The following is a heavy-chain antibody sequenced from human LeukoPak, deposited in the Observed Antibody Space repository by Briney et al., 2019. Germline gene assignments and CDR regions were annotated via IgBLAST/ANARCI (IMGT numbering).Heavy chain of an antibody. Sequence: GGSLRLSCAASGFTFSSHWMSWVRQAPGKGLEWVANIKQDGSEKYYVDSVKGRFTISRDNAKNSLYLQMNSLTAEDTAVYYCVRASYYDSTGYVKDNFDYWGQGTLVTVSS. D-gene: IGHD3-22*01. CDR3: VRASYYDSTGYVKDNFDY. V-gene: IGHV3-7*05. CDR2: IKQDGSEK. J-gene: IGHJ4*02. CDR1: GFTFSSHW.